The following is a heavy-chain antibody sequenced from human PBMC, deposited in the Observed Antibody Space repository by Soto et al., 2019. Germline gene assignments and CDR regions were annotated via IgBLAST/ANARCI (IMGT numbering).Heavy chain of an antibody. J-gene: IGHJ4*02. D-gene: IGHD1-26*01. CDR3: AKDRDGSYGY. Sequence: GGSLRLSCSASGFTFSSYAMHWVRQAPGKGLEYDSSISTNGGSTHYADSVKGRFTISRDNSKNTQYLQMSILRADDTAVYYCAKDRDGSYGYWGQGTLVTVSS. V-gene: IGHV3-64D*06. CDR1: GFTFSSYA. CDR2: ISTNGGST.